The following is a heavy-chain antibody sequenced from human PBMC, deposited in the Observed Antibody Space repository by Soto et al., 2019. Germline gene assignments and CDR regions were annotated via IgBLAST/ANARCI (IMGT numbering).Heavy chain of an antibody. Sequence: QLQLQESGPGLVKPSETLSLTCTVSGGSISSSSYYWGWIRQPPGKGLEWIGNIYYSGSTYYNPSLKSRVTISVDTSKHQFSLQLSSVTAADTAVYFCARLFTTTGSYASWGQGTLVTVSS. V-gene: IGHV4-39*01. D-gene: IGHD1-26*01. CDR2: IYYSGST. CDR3: ARLFTTTGSYAS. CDR1: GGSISSSSYY. J-gene: IGHJ5*02.